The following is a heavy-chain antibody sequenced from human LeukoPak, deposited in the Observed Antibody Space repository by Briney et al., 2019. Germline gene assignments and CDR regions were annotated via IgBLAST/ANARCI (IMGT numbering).Heavy chain of an antibody. CDR3: AREGPVGPYVAGAWGQYSSSWCNFDY. CDR1: GGXFSGYY. CDR2: INHSGST. Sequence: SETLSLTCAVYGGXFSGYYCSWIRQPPGKGLEWIGEINHSGSTNYNPSLRSRVTISVDTSKNQFSLKLSSVTAADTAVYYCAREGPVGPYVAGAWGQYSSSWCNFDYWGQGTLVTVSS. D-gene: IGHD6-13*01. J-gene: IGHJ4*02. V-gene: IGHV4-34*01.